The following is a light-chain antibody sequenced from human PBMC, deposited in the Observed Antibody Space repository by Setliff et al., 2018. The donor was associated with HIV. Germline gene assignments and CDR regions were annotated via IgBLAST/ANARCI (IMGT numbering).Light chain of an antibody. CDR1: SSDVGAYNY. V-gene: IGLV2-14*03. CDR3: SSYTSNNARV. J-gene: IGLJ1*01. CDR2: DVS. Sequence: QSALTQPASVSGSPGQSITISCTGTSSDVGAYNYVSWYQQYPAKAPKLMIYDVSVRPSGVSTRFSGSKSGNTASLTISGLQAEDEAGYYCSSYTSNNARVFGTGTRSPS.